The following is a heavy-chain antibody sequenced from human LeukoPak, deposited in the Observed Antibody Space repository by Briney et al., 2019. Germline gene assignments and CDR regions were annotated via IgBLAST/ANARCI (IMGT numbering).Heavy chain of an antibody. J-gene: IGHJ4*02. V-gene: IGHV4-59*06. Sequence: SETLSPTCTVSGGSIRGYNWRWIRQHPGKGLEWIGYIYYSGSTYYNPSLKSRATISVDTSRNQFSLKLSSVTAADTAMYYCARASSSTVTSSSDCWTQRTLVTVSS. CDR2: IYYSGST. CDR3: ARASSSTVTSSSDC. CDR1: GGSIRGYN. D-gene: IGHD4-17*01.